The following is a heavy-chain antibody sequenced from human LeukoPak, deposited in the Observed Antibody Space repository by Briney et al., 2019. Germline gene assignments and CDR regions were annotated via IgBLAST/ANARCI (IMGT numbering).Heavy chain of an antibody. Sequence: GGSLSLSCAAYGFTFDDYSMHWVRQAPGKGLEWVSLISGDGGSTYYADSVKGRVTISRDNSKHSLYLQMNSLRTEDTALYYCAKWGVVGHAFDIWGQGTMVTVSS. J-gene: IGHJ3*02. CDR1: GFTFDDYS. CDR2: ISGDGGST. CDR3: AKWGVVGHAFDI. D-gene: IGHD3-3*01. V-gene: IGHV3-43*02.